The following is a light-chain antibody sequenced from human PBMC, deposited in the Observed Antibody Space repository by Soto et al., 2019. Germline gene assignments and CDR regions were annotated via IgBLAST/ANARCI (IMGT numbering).Light chain of an antibody. J-gene: IGLJ2*01. CDR2: EVN. CDR3: SSYGGSNNLI. Sequence: QSVLTQPPSASGSPGQSVTISCTGTSSDVGGYNYVSWYQQHPGKAPKLMIYEVNKRPSGVPDRFSGSKSGNTASLTVSGLQGKDEADYYCSSYGGSNNLIFGGGTKLTVL. CDR1: SSDVGGYNY. V-gene: IGLV2-8*01.